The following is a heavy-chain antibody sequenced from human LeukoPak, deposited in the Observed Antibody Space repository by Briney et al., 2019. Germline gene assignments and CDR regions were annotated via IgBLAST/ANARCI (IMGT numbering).Heavy chain of an antibody. V-gene: IGHV1-18*01. Sequence: ASVKVSCEASGYTFSNAGVSWLRQAPGQGLEWMGWISDYNGNTNYAQNFQDRVAMTTDTSTNTAYMELRSLRSDDTAVYYCAKSIKVALSGAYFDPWGQGTLVTVSS. CDR1: GYTFSNAG. J-gene: IGHJ5*02. D-gene: IGHD6-19*01. CDR3: AKSIKVALSGAYFDP. CDR2: ISDYNGNT.